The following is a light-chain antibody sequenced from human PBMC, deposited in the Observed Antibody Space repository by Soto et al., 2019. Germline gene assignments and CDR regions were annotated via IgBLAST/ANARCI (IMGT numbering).Light chain of an antibody. J-gene: IGLJ1*01. Sequence: QSALTQPASVSGSPGQSITISCTGTSSDVGRYNLVSWYQQHPGKAPKLMIYEGSKRPSGVSNRFSGSKSGNTASLTVSGLPAEDEADYYCCSYAGSSTYVFGTGTKLTFL. CDR1: SSDVGRYNL. CDR2: EGS. CDR3: CSYAGSSTYV. V-gene: IGLV2-23*01.